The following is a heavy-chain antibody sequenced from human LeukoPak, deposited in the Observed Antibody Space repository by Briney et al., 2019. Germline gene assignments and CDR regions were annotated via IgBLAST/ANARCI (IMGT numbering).Heavy chain of an antibody. CDR3: ARLQTAMYDPYYFDY. CDR2: IYPGDSDT. Sequence: GESLKISCKGSGYSFTSYWIGWVRQMPGKGLEWMGIIYPGDSDTRYSPSFQGQVTISADKSISTAYLQWSSLKASDTAMCYCARLQTAMYDPYYFDYWGQGTLVTVSS. CDR1: GYSFTSYW. J-gene: IGHJ4*02. V-gene: IGHV5-51*01. D-gene: IGHD5-18*01.